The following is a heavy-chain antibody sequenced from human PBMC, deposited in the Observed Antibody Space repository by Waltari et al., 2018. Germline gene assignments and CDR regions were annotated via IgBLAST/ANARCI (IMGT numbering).Heavy chain of an antibody. D-gene: IGHD2-21*01. J-gene: IGHJ3*02. CDR2: IYYSGNT. CDR1: GGSISRYY. Sequence: QVQLQEPGPGLVKPSETLSLTCPVPGGSISRYYWRWIRQPPGKGLEWLGYIYYSGNTNYNPSLKSRVTISVDTSKNQFSLKLSSVTAADTAVYYCARRIGSEAFDIWGQGTMVTVSS. V-gene: IGHV4-59*08. CDR3: ARRIGSEAFDI.